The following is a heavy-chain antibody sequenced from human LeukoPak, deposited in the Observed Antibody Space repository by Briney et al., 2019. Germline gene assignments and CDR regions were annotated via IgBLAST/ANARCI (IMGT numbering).Heavy chain of an antibody. CDR3: VRYGDY. D-gene: IGHD5-18*01. CDR1: GGSLSGYN. V-gene: IGHV4-34*01. Sequence: SETLSLTCAVSGGSLSGYNWNWIRQPPGKGLEWIAEISHSGTTHYNPSLTSRVTISVDTSKNQFSLKLTSVTAADTAVYYCVRYGDYWGEGTLVTVSS. J-gene: IGHJ4*02. CDR2: ISHSGTT.